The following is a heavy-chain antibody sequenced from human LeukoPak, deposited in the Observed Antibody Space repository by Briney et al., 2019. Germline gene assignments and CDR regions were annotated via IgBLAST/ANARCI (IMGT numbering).Heavy chain of an antibody. D-gene: IGHD1-7*01. V-gene: IGHV1-18*01. Sequence: GASVKVSCKASGYTFTSYGISWVRQAPGQGLEWMGWISAYNGNTNYAQNLQGRVTMTTDTSTSTAYMELSRLRSEDTAVYYCARDLGGTGTIYYMDVWGKGTTVTVSS. CDR1: GYTFTSYG. CDR2: ISAYNGNT. J-gene: IGHJ6*03. CDR3: ARDLGGTGTIYYMDV.